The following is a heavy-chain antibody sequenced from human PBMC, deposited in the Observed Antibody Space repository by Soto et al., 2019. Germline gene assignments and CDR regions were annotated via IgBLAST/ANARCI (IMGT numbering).Heavy chain of an antibody. CDR2: IFYTGST. CDR1: GGSIHDYY. J-gene: IGHJ4*02. V-gene: IGHV4-59*01. Sequence: QVQLQESGPGLVKPSQTLSLTCTVSGGSIHDYYWVWIRQPPGKGLEWIGSIFYTGSTDYNPSLKSRVTLSLATSKNQFSLNLSSVTAADTAGYYCARGNRGAFDHWGQGALVTVSS. CDR3: ARGNRGAFDH.